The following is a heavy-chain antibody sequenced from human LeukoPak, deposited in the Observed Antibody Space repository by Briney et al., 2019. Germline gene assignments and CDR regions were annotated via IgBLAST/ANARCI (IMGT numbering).Heavy chain of an antibody. CDR1: GGSISSYY. Sequence: SETLFLTCTVSGGSISSYYWSWIRQPPGKGLEWIGYIYYSGSTNYNPSLKSRVTISVDTSKNQFSLKLSSVTAADTAVYYCARHTLYFDYWGQGTLVTVSS. J-gene: IGHJ4*02. V-gene: IGHV4-59*08. CDR2: IYYSGST. CDR3: ARHTLYFDY.